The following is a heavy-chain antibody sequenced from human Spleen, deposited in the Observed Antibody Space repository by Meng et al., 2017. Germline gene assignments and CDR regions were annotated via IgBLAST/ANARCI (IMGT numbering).Heavy chain of an antibody. V-gene: IGHV4-30-4*01. D-gene: IGHD6-19*01. Sequence: QVQLQESGPGLVKPSQTLSLTCTVSGGSISSGDYYWSWIRQPPGKGLEWIGYIYYSGSTYYNPSLKGRITISIDTSKNQFSLKLTSVTAADTAVYYCVRSSGWVRTGFDPWGQGTLVTVSS. CDR1: GGSISSGDYY. CDR2: IYYSGST. J-gene: IGHJ5*02. CDR3: VRSSGWVRTGFDP.